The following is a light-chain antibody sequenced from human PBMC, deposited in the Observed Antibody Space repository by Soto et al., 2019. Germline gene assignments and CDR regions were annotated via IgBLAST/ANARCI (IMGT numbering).Light chain of an antibody. CDR2: ENN. J-gene: IGLJ1*01. CDR3: GTWDSSLSAL. V-gene: IGLV1-51*02. Sequence: QSVLTQPPSVSAAPGQKVTISCSGSSFNIGNNYVSWYQQLPGTAPKLLIYENNKRPSGIPDRFSGSKSGTSATLGITGLQTGDEADYYCGTWDSSLSALFGTGTKVTVL. CDR1: SFNIGNNY.